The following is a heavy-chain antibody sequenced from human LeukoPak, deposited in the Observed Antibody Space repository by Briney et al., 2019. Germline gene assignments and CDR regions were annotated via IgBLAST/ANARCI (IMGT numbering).Heavy chain of an antibody. D-gene: IGHD6-6*01. V-gene: IGHV3-21*01. J-gene: IGHJ4*02. CDR3: AREESSSSGYYFDY. CDR2: ISSSSTYI. Sequence: KPGGSLRLSCAASGFTFSSYSMNWVRQAPGKGLEWVSFISSSSTYIYYADSLKGRFTISRDNAKNSLYLQMNTLRAEDTAVYYCAREESSSSGYYFDYWGQGTLVTVSS. CDR1: GFTFSSYS.